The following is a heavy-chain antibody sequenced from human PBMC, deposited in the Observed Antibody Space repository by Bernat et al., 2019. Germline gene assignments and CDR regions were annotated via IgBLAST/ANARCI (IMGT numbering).Heavy chain of an antibody. CDR3: ASASITVPTDYYYGKGD. J-gene: IGHJ6*02. D-gene: IGHD3-3*01. Sequence: QVQLQESGPGLVKPSGTLSLTCAVSGGSISSSNWWSWVRQPPGKGLEWMGEIYHSGSTNYNPSPKSRVTITVDKSKNQFSLKLSSVTAADAAVDYCASASITVPTDYYYGKGDWGQGTTVTVSS. CDR2: IYHSGST. CDR1: GGSISSSNW. V-gene: IGHV4-4*02.